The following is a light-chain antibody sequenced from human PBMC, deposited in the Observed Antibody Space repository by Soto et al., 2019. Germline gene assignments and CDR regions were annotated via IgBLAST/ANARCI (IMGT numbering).Light chain of an antibody. J-gene: IGKJ5*01. CDR2: DAS. CDR3: QQYNSYPIH. CDR1: QSISSW. V-gene: IGKV1-5*01. Sequence: DIQMTQSPSSLSASVGDRVTITCRASQSISSWLAWYQQKPGKAPKLLIYDASNLESGVPSRFSGSGSGTEFTLTISSLQPDDFATYYCQQYNSYPIHFGQGTRLEI.